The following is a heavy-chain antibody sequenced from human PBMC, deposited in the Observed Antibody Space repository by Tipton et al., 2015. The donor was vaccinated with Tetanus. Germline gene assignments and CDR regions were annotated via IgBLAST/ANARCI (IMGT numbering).Heavy chain of an antibody. CDR3: ARAPRYCGGDCYHFDY. CDR2: INGGGNEK. V-gene: IGHV3-7*01. Sequence: GSLRLSCAVSGFTFSSSWMSWVRQVPGKGLEWVANINGGGNEKYYVDSVKGRFTISRDNAKNSLYLQMNSLRVEDTAIYYCARAPRYCGGDCYHFDYWGQGTLVPVSS. CDR1: GFTFSSSW. D-gene: IGHD2-21*02. J-gene: IGHJ4*02.